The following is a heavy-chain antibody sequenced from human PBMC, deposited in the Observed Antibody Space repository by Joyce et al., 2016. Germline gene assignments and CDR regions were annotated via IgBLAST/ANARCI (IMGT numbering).Heavy chain of an antibody. CDR2: INTNTGDP. Sequence: QVQLVQSGSELKKPGASVRVSCKASRYSLTNYAMSWVRQAPGQGLEWMGLINTNTGDPTYAQAFTGRFVFSLDTSVSTTYLQISSLKAEDTAVYYCASLGSSNWSSEASWGQGTLVTVSS. CDR1: RYSLTNYA. V-gene: IGHV7-4-1*02. D-gene: IGHD6-13*01. CDR3: ASLGSSNWSSEAS. J-gene: IGHJ4*02.